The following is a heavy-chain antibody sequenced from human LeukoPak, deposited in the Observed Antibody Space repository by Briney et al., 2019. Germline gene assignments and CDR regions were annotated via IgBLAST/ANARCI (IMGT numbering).Heavy chain of an antibody. CDR2: ISSSSSYI. Sequence: GGSLRLSCAASGFTFSSYSMNWVRQAPGKGLEWVSSISSSSSYIYYADSVKGRFTISRDNAKNSLYLQVNSLRAEDTAVYSCARGADGVSSNSRGWFDPWGQGTLVTVSS. CDR1: GFTFSSYS. CDR3: ARGADGVSSNSRGWFDP. J-gene: IGHJ5*02. V-gene: IGHV3-21*01. D-gene: IGHD2-15*01.